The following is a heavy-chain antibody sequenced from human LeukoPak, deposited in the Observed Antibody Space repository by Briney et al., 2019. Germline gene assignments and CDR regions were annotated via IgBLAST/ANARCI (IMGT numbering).Heavy chain of an antibody. CDR3: ARIRSSGWGPNFDY. Sequence: PSETLSLTCTVSGGSISSSSYYWGWIRQPPGKGLEWIESIYYSGSTYYSPSLKSRVTISVDTSKNQFSLKLSSVTAADTAVYYCARIRSSGWGPNFDYWGQGTLVTVSS. D-gene: IGHD6-19*01. V-gene: IGHV4-39*07. J-gene: IGHJ4*02. CDR2: IYYSGST. CDR1: GGSISSSSYY.